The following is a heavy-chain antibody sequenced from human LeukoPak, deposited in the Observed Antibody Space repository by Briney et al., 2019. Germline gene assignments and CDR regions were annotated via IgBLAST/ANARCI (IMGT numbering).Heavy chain of an antibody. D-gene: IGHD1-26*01. CDR2: INPNSGGT. CDR1: GYTFTVYY. J-gene: IGHJ4*02. Sequence: ASVKVSCRASGYTFTVYYMHWVRQAPGQGLEWMGWINPNSGGTNYAQKFQGRVTMTRDTSISTAYMELSRLRSDDTAVYYCARQYGEWELSGDYWGQGTLVTVSS. V-gene: IGHV1-2*02. CDR3: ARQYGEWELSGDY.